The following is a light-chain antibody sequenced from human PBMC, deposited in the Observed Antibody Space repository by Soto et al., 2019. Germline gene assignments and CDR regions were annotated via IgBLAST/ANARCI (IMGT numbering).Light chain of an antibody. V-gene: IGLV2-14*03. CDR2: YVD. Sequence: QSVLTQPASVSGSPGQSITISCTGTNRDVGAYDYVSWYLQYPDKAPQPLIYYVDHRPSGVSSRFSGSKSGNTASLTISGLQAEDEGDYYCCSYADGSTFVVFGGGTKVTVL. CDR1: NRDVGAYDY. CDR3: CSYADGSTFVV. J-gene: IGLJ2*01.